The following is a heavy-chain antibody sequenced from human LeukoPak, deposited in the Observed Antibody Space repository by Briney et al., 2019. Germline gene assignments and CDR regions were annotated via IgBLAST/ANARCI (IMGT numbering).Heavy chain of an antibody. CDR3: AILLGLGPRQNFDY. CDR1: GGTFSSYA. Sequence: SVKVSCKASGGTFSSYAISWVRQAPGQGLEWMGGIIPIFGTANYAQKFQGRVTITADESTSTAYMELSSLRSEDTAEYYCAILLGLGPRQNFDYWGQGTLVTVSS. V-gene: IGHV1-69*13. CDR2: IIPIFGTA. D-gene: IGHD3/OR15-3a*01. J-gene: IGHJ4*02.